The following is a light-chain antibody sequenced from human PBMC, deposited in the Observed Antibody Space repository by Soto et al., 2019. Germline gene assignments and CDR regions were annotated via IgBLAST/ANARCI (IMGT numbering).Light chain of an antibody. CDR1: QSFSTY. CDR2: AAS. J-gene: IGKJ2*01. V-gene: IGKV1-39*01. Sequence: DIQMTQSPSSLSASVGDRVTITCRASQSFSTYLNWYQQKPGKAPKFLIYAASSLQSGVPSRFSGSGSGTDFTLTISSLQPEDFATYYCQQSYSTPYTFGQGTKLEIK. CDR3: QQSYSTPYT.